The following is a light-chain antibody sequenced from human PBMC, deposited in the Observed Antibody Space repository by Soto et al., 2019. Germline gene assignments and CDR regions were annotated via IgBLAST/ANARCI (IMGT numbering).Light chain of an antibody. CDR3: HQYGSSPQA. Sequence: EIVLTQSPGTLSLSPGERVTLSCRASQSVTRSFLAWYQQKPGQAPRLLIYGASSRAPGIPDRFSGSGSGTDFTLTSSRLEPEDFAVYYCHQYGSSPQAFGPGTKVDIK. J-gene: IGKJ3*01. CDR1: QSVTRSF. CDR2: GAS. V-gene: IGKV3-20*01.